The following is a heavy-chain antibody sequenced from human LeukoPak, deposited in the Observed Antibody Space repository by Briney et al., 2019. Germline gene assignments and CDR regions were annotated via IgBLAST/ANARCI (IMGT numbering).Heavy chain of an antibody. CDR2: IYYSGST. V-gene: IGHV4-59*01. Sequence: SETLSLTCTVSGGSISSYYWGWIRQPPGKGLEWIGYIYYSGSTNYNPSLKSRVTISVDTSKNQFSLKLSSVTAADTAVYYCARGVAAAGQYNWFDPWGQGTLVTVSS. CDR3: ARGVAAAGQYNWFDP. J-gene: IGHJ5*02. CDR1: GGSISSYY. D-gene: IGHD6-13*01.